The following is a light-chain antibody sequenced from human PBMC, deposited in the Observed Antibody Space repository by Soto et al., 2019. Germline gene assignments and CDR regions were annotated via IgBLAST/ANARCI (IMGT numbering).Light chain of an antibody. J-gene: IGKJ1*01. CDR2: KAS. CDR1: QSISSW. CDR3: LLHKSYVWT. Sequence: DIQMTQSPSTLSASVVDRVTITCRASQSISSWLAWYQQKPGKAPKLLIYKASSLESGVPSRFSGSGSGTEFTLTISSLQPDDFATYYCLLHKSYVWTFGQGTKVDI. V-gene: IGKV1-5*03.